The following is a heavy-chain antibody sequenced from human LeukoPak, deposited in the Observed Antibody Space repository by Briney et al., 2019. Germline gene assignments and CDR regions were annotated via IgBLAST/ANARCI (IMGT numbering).Heavy chain of an antibody. CDR3: ARGLGSFDY. CDR2: ISSSSSTI. J-gene: IGHJ4*02. D-gene: IGHD3-22*01. CDR1: GISFSNYG. Sequence: GGSLRLSCAAFGISFSNYGWHWVRQAPGKGLEWVSYISSSSSTIYYADSVKGRFTISRDNAKNSLFLQMNSLRDEGTAVYYCARGLGSFDYWGQGTLVTVSS. V-gene: IGHV3-48*02.